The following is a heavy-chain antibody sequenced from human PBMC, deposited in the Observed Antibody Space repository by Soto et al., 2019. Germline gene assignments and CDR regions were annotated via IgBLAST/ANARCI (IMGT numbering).Heavy chain of an antibody. Sequence: ASVKVSCKASGYTFTSYAVHWVRQAPGQRLEWMGWINAGNGNTKYSQKFQGRVTITRDTSASTAYMELSSLRSEDTAVYYCARLYSSLEIVWFDPWGQGTLVTVSS. J-gene: IGHJ5*02. D-gene: IGHD6-6*01. CDR1: GYTFTSYA. V-gene: IGHV1-3*01. CDR3: ARLYSSLEIVWFDP. CDR2: INAGNGNT.